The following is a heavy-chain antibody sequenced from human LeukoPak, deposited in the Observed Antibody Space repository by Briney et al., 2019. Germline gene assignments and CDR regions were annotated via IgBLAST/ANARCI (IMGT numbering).Heavy chain of an antibody. CDR3: ARVGATTEGFDY. CDR1: GFTFSDHY. J-gene: IGHJ4*02. CDR2: IRNKANSYTT. V-gene: IGHV3-72*01. D-gene: IGHD1-26*01. Sequence: PGGSLRLSCAASGFTFSDHYMDWVRQAPGKGLERVGRIRNKANSYTTEYAASVKGRFTISRDDSKNSLYLQMNSLKTEDTAVYYCARVGATTEGFDYWGQGTLVTVSS.